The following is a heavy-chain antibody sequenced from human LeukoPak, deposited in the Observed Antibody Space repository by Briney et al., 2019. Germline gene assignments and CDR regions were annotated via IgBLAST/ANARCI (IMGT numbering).Heavy chain of an antibody. CDR3: ARQAMVRGVAMGYFDY. CDR2: IFPGDSDT. Sequence: GESLKISCKGSGYTFTTHWIAWVRQMPGKGLEWMGIIFPGDSDTRYSPSFQGQVTISADKSISTAYLQWSSLKASDTAMYYCARQAMVRGVAMGYFDYWGQGTLVTVSS. V-gene: IGHV5-51*01. CDR1: GYTFTTHW. J-gene: IGHJ4*02. D-gene: IGHD3-10*01.